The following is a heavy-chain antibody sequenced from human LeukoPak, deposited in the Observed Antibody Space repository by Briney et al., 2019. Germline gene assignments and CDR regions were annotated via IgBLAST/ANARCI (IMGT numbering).Heavy chain of an antibody. Sequence: ASVKVSCKASGYTFTGYYMHWVRQAPGQGLEWMGWINPNSGGTNYAQKFQGRVTMTRDTSISTAYMELSRLRSDDTAVYYCARRSSPGGHTTYYDFWSGLLDYWGQGTLVTVSS. CDR1: GYTFTGYY. J-gene: IGHJ4*02. D-gene: IGHD3-3*01. V-gene: IGHV1-2*02. CDR3: ARRSSPGGHTTYYDFWSGLLDY. CDR2: INPNSGGT.